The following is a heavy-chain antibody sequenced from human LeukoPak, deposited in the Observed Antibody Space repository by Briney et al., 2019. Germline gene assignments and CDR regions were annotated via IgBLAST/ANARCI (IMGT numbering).Heavy chain of an antibody. D-gene: IGHD6-13*01. V-gene: IGHV3-33*06. CDR3: AQDPDYSSSWYYYFDY. CDR1: GFTFRSYG. CDR2: IWYDGCNK. J-gene: IGHJ4*02. Sequence: PGRSLRLSCAASGFTFRSYGVHWVRQAPGKGLEWVAVIWYDGCNKYYADSVKGRFTISRDNSKNTLYLQMNSLRAEDTAVYYFAQDPDYSSSWYYYFDYWGQGTLVAVSS.